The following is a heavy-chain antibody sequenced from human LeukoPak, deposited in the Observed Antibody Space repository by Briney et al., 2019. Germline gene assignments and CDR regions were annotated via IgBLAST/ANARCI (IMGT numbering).Heavy chain of an antibody. D-gene: IGHD3-9*01. CDR1: GFTFSSYA. CDR2: ISGSGGSS. CDR3: AKGILRYFDY. Sequence: GGSLRLSCAASGFTFSSYAMSWVRQAPGKGLEWVSGISGSGGSSYYADFAKGRFTISRDNSKNTLYLQMNSLRAEDTAVYYCAKGILRYFDYWGQGTLVTVSS. V-gene: IGHV3-23*01. J-gene: IGHJ4*02.